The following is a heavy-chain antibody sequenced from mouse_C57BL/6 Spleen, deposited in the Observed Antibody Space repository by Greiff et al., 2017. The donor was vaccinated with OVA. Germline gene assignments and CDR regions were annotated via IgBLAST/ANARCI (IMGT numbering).Heavy chain of an antibody. CDR1: GFTFSSYA. D-gene: IGHD1-1*01. J-gene: IGHJ1*03. CDR2: ISDGGSYT. Sequence: EVNVVESGGGLVKPGGSLKLSCAASGFTFSSYAMSWVRQTPEKRLEWVATISDGGSYTYYPDNVKGRFTISRDNAKNNLYLQMSHLKSEDTAMYYCARSPYYGSSYWYFDVWGTGTTVTVSS. V-gene: IGHV5-4*03. CDR3: ARSPYYGSSYWYFDV.